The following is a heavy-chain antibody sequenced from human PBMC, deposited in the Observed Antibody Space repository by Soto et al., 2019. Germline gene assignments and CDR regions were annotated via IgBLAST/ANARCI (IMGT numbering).Heavy chain of an antibody. V-gene: IGHV1-69*01. CDR3: ARSQGSCTSLEITYYYYYGMDV. CDR1: GGTFSSYA. CDR2: IIPISGTA. D-gene: IGHD2-2*01. J-gene: IGHJ6*01. Sequence: QVQLVQSGAEVKKPGSSVKVSCKASGGTFSSYAISWVRQAPGQGLEWMGGIIPISGTANYAQKFQGRATITAAESTSTGYMELSSLRSEDTAGYYCARSQGSCTSLEITYYYYYGMDVWGQGTTVTVSS.